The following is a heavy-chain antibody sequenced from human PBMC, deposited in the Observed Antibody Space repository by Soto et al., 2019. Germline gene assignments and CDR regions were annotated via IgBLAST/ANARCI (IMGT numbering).Heavy chain of an antibody. CDR1: GYTFTGYY. J-gene: IGHJ5*02. CDR2: INPNSGGT. Sequence: ASVKVSCKASGYTFTGYYMHWVQQAPGQGLEWMGWINPNSGGTNYAQKFQGRVTMTRDTSISTAYMELSRLRSDDTAVYYCARVDSGYEPFDPWGQGTLVTVSS. V-gene: IGHV1-2*02. D-gene: IGHD5-12*01. CDR3: ARVDSGYEPFDP.